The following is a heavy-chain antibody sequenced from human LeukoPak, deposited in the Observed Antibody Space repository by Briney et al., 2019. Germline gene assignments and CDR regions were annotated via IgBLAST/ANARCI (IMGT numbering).Heavy chain of an antibody. V-gene: IGHV3-30*03. CDR2: ISYDGSNK. Sequence: PGRSLRLSCAASGFTFSSYGMHWVRQAPGKGLEWVAVISYDGSNKYYADSVKGRFTISRDNSKNTLYLQMNSLRAEDTAVYYCARDSYYYDSSGYSNFDYWGQGTLVTVSS. CDR1: GFTFSSYG. J-gene: IGHJ4*02. CDR3: ARDSYYYDSSGYSNFDY. D-gene: IGHD3-22*01.